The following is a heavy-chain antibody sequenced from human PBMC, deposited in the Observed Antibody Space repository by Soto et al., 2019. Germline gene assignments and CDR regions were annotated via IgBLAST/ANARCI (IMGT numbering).Heavy chain of an antibody. Sequence: EVQLVESGGGLVQPGGSLRLSRSASGFTFGSYWMHWVSQVPGKGLVWVSRINTYGSSTSYADSVKGRFTISRDNAKNTLYLQMSSLRAEDTAVYYCARDRDWNYGDYWGQGTLVTVSS. CDR3: ARDRDWNYGDY. V-gene: IGHV3-74*01. CDR2: INTYGSST. D-gene: IGHD1-7*01. J-gene: IGHJ4*02. CDR1: GFTFGSYW.